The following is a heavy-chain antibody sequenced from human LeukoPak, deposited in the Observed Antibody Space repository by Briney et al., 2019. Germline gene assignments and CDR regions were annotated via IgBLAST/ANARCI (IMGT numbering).Heavy chain of an antibody. CDR2: IKQDGSEK. D-gene: IGHD1-26*01. CDR1: GLTFSSYW. Sequence: GSLRLSCVASGLTFSSYWMTWVRQAPGKGLEWVANIKQDGSEKYYVDSVKGRFTISRDNAKNSLYLEMNSLRVEDTAVYYCATGTGTYGYWGQGTLVTVSS. V-gene: IGHV3-7*04. J-gene: IGHJ4*02. CDR3: ATGTGTYGY.